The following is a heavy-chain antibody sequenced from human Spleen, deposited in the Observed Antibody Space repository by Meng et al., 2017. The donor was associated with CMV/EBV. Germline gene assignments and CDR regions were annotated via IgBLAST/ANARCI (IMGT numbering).Heavy chain of an antibody. D-gene: IGHD3-22*01. CDR1: GGTFSSYA. CDR2: ISAYNGDT. V-gene: IGHV1-18*01. Sequence: ASVKVSCKASGGTFSSYAISWVRQAPGQGLEWMGGISAYNGDTNYAQKFRGRVTMTTDTSTSTAYMELSSLRSEDTAVYYCASTTYYYDSSGTRWGWFDPWGQGTLVTVSS. CDR3: ASTTYYYDSSGTRWGWFDP. J-gene: IGHJ5*02.